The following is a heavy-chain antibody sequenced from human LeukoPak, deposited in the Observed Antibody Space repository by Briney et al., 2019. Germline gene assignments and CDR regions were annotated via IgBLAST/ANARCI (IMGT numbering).Heavy chain of an antibody. CDR1: GGSISNYY. D-gene: IGHD1-14*01. CDR3: ARNRDYYYYYMDV. V-gene: IGHV4-59*01. Sequence: SETLSLTCTVSGGSISNYYWNWIRQPPGKGLEWIGYIYYTGSTNYNPSLKSRVTMSVDTSKNQFSLNLRSVTPEDTAVYYCARNRDYYYYYMDVWGKGTTVTVSS. J-gene: IGHJ6*03. CDR2: IYYTGST.